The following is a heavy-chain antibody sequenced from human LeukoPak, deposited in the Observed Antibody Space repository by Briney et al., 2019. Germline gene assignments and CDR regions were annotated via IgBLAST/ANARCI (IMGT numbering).Heavy chain of an antibody. CDR3: ARGGACRSFSCDFDH. J-gene: IGHJ4*02. CDR1: GGSISSYY. Sequence: KPSETLSLTCTVSGGSISSYYWSWIRQPPGKGLEWIGYIYYSGSTNYNLSLKSRVTISVDTSKNQFSLKLSSVTAADTAVYYCARGGACRSFSCDFDHWGQGTLVTVSS. CDR2: IYYSGST. V-gene: IGHV4-59*12. D-gene: IGHD2-15*01.